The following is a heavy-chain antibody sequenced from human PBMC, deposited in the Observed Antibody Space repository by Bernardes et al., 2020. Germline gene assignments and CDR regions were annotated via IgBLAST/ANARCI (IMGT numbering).Heavy chain of an antibody. D-gene: IGHD6-6*01. J-gene: IGHJ4*02. V-gene: IGHV4-31*03. Sequence: TLSLTCTVSGGSISSGGYYWSWIRQHPGKGLEWIGYIYYSGSTYYNPSLKSRVTISVDTSKNQFSLKLSSVTAADTAVYYCARKSSSAEGLDDYWGQGTLVTVSS. CDR1: GGSISSGGYY. CDR2: IYYSGST. CDR3: ARKSSSAEGLDDY.